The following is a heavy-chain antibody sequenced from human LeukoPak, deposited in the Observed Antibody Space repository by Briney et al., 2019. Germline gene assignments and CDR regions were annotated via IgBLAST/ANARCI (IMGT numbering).Heavy chain of an antibody. D-gene: IGHD3-16*01. Sequence: GGSLRLSCAASGFTFSSYWMSWVRQAPGKGLEWVANIKQDGSEKYYVDSVKGRFTISRDNAKNSLYLQMNSLRAEDTAVYYCARIDSRLMGSYGYWGQGTLVTVSS. CDR1: GFTFSSYW. CDR3: ARIDSRLMGSYGY. CDR2: IKQDGSEK. J-gene: IGHJ4*02. V-gene: IGHV3-7*01.